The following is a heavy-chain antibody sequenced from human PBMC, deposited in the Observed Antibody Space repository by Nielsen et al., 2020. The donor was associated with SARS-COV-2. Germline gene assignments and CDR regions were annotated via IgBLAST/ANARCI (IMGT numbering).Heavy chain of an antibody. CDR1: GFTFSDYS. CDR3: ARENDYTNYFEW. V-gene: IGHV3-30*03. J-gene: IGHJ4*02. Sequence: GESLKISCTGSGFTFSDYSMNWVRQAPGKGLEWVALISYDGIDKYYRDSVQGRFTISRDNSRNTLYLEMSSLRAEDTAVYYCARENDYTNYFEWWGQGTLVTVSS. D-gene: IGHD4-11*01. CDR2: ISYDGIDK.